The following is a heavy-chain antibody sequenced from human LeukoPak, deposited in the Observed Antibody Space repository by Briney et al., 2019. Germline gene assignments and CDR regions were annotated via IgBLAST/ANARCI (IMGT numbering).Heavy chain of an antibody. D-gene: IGHD3-3*01. CDR2: IYYSGST. J-gene: IGHJ6*03. CDR1: GGSISSYY. CDR3: ARGGTGRFLEWLPVQYYYYYMDV. V-gene: IGHV4-59*01. Sequence: SETLSLTCTVSGGSISSYYWSWIRQPPGKGLEWIGYIYYSGSTNYNPSLKSRVTISVDTSKNQFSLKLSSVTAADTAVYYCARGGTGRFLEWLPVQYYYYYMDVWGKGTTVTVSS.